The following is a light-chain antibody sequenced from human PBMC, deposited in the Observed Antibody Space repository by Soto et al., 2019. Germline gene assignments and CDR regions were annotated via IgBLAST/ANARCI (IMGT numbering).Light chain of an antibody. V-gene: IGKV3-20*01. CDR1: QSVSSSY. CDR3: RQYGRSPNT. J-gene: IGKJ5*01. Sequence: EIVLTQSPGTLSLSPGERATLSCRASQSVSSSYLAWYQQKPGQAPRLLIYGASSRATGIPDRFSGSGSGTDFTLTISRLEPEDFEVYYCRQYGRSPNTFGQGTRLEIK. CDR2: GAS.